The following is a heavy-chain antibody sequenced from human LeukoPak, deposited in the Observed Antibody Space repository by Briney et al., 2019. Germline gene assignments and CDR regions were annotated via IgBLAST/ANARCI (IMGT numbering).Heavy chain of an antibody. V-gene: IGHV4-31*01. CDR2: IYYSGST. D-gene: IGHD2-2*01. CDR1: GGSISSGGYY. J-gene: IGHJ4*02. Sequence: PSETLSLTCTVPGGSISSGGYYWSWIRQHPGKGLEWIGYIYYSGSTYYNPSLKSPVTISVDTSKNQFSLKLSSVTAADTAVYYCARGTLYCSSTSCYYFDYWGQGTLVTVSS. CDR3: ARGTLYCSSTSCYYFDY.